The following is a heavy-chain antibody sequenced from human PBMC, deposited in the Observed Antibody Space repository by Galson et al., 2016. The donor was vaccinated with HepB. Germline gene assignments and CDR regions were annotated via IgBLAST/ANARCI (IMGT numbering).Heavy chain of an antibody. Sequence: SLRLSCAASGFTFSSCWMTWVRQAPGKGLEWVANIKQDGSEKYYVDSVKGRFTISRDNAKNSLYLQMNSLRDEDTAVYYCARDAWSGYYARDAFDIWGQGTMVTVSS. CDR3: ARDAWSGYYARDAFDI. V-gene: IGHV3-7*01. D-gene: IGHD3-3*01. CDR1: GFTFSSCW. J-gene: IGHJ3*02. CDR2: IKQDGSEK.